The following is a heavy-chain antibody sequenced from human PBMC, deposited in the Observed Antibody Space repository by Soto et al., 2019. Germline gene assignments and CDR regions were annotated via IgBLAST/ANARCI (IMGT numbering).Heavy chain of an antibody. CDR3: AGVGGVDGYNYLNY. CDR2: IYYSGST. CDR1: GGSINRYY. J-gene: IGHJ4*02. Sequence: SQTLSLTCTVSGGSINRYYWNWIRQPPGKGLEWIGYIYYSGSTNYNPSLKSRVTMSVETSNNQFSLKLSSVTAADTAVYFCAGVGGVDGYNYLNYWGQGTQVTVSS. V-gene: IGHV4-59*03. D-gene: IGHD5-12*01.